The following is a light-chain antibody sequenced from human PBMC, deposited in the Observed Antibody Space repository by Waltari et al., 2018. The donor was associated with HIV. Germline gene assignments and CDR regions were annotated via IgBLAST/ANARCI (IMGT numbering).Light chain of an antibody. J-gene: IGLJ3*02. CDR3: SAWATSLNAWV. CDR2: RNN. CDR1: SDTVGNQG. V-gene: IGLV10-54*04. Sequence: QAGLTQPPSVSKGLRQTATLTCTGNSDTVGNQGAAWLQQHQGHPPKLLSYRNNDRPSGISDRFSASRSGNTASLTITGLQPEDEADYYCSAWATSLNAWVFGGGTKLTVL.